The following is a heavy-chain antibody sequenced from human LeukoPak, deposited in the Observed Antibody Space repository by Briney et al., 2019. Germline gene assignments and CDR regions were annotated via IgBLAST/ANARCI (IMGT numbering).Heavy chain of an antibody. CDR2: FDPEDGET. Sequence: GASVKVSCKVSGYTLTELSMHWVRQAPGKGLEWMGGFDPEDGETIYAQKFQGRVTMTEDTSTDTAYMELSSLRSEDTAVYYCATAGGLGGYDSRRYFDLWGRGTLVTVSS. J-gene: IGHJ2*01. CDR3: ATAGGLGGYDSRRYFDL. CDR1: GYTLTELS. D-gene: IGHD5-12*01. V-gene: IGHV1-24*01.